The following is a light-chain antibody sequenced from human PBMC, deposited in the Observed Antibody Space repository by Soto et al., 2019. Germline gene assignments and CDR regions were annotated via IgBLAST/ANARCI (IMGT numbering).Light chain of an antibody. CDR2: RNN. Sequence: QSVLTKPPSASGTPGQSVTISCSGSSYNIGSNYVYWYQQLPGTAPKLLIYRNNQRPSGVPDRCSGSKSGTSASLAISWLRSEDEGDYYWAAGDDSLGVVFGGGTQVTV. J-gene: IGLJ3*02. V-gene: IGLV1-47*01. CDR1: SYNIGSNY. CDR3: AAGDDSLGVV.